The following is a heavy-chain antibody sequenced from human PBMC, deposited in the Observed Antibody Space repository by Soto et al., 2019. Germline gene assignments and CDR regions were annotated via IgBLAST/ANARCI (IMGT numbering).Heavy chain of an antibody. Sequence: SETLSLTCAVYGGSFSGYYWSWIRQPPGTGQEWIGEINHSGSTNYNPSLKSRVTISVDTSKNQFSLKLSPVTAADTAVYYCARGSAEVTIFGVVIAKYFFDYWGQGTLVTVSS. J-gene: IGHJ4*02. D-gene: IGHD3-3*01. CDR1: GGSFSGYY. CDR2: INHSGST. V-gene: IGHV4-34*01. CDR3: ARGSAEVTIFGVVIAKYFFDY.